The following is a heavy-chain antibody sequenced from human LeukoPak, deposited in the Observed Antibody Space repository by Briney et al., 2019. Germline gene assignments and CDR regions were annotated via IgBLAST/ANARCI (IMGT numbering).Heavy chain of an antibody. D-gene: IGHD6-13*01. Sequence: PGGSLGLSCAASGFTFSNYAMHWVRQAPGKGLEWVAIISDDGSNKDYADSVKGRFTISRDNAKNSLYLQMNSLRAEDTAVYYCASFSTSAAGGTWFDPWGQGTLVTVSS. CDR2: ISDDGSNK. CDR1: GFTFSNYA. CDR3: ASFSTSAAGGTWFDP. J-gene: IGHJ5*02. V-gene: IGHV3-30*04.